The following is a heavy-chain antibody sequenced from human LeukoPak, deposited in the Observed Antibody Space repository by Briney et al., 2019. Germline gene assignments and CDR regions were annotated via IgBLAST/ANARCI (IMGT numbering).Heavy chain of an antibody. CDR2: ISSSSSYI. Sequence: TGGSLRLSCAASGFTFSSYSMNWVRQAPGRGLEWVSSISSSSSYIYYADSVKGRFTISRDNAKNSLYLQMNSLRAEDTAVYYCARLQLAYCGGDCYGALDYWGQGTLVTVSS. J-gene: IGHJ4*02. D-gene: IGHD2-21*02. V-gene: IGHV3-21*01. CDR1: GFTFSSYS. CDR3: ARLQLAYCGGDCYGALDY.